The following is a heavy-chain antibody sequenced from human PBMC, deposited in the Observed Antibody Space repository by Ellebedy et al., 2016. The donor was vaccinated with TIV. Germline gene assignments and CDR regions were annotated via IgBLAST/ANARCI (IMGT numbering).Heavy chain of an antibody. Sequence: ASVKVSCKASGYSFTSYWIGWVRQMPGKGLEWMGIIYPGDSDTRYSPSFQGQVTISADKSISTAYLQWSSLKASDTAMYYCARSAYGDYASWFDPWGQGTLVTVSS. V-gene: IGHV5-51*01. CDR2: IYPGDSDT. J-gene: IGHJ5*02. CDR3: ARSAYGDYASWFDP. D-gene: IGHD4-17*01. CDR1: GYSFTSYW.